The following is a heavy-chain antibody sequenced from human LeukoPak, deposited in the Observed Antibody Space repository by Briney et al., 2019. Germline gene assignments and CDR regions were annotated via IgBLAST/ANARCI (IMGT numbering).Heavy chain of an antibody. CDR3: TRMTTGHDY. D-gene: IGHD4-17*01. CDR2: INHSEYT. V-gene: IGHV4-34*01. Sequence: PSETLSLTCAVSAVSVDDYYWGCVRQTPGKGLEWIGEINHSEYTNDSPSLKSRVTLSIDTSRKQFSLNLRSVTVADTGIYYCTRMTTGHDYWGQGTLVTVSS. CDR1: AVSVDDYY. J-gene: IGHJ4*02.